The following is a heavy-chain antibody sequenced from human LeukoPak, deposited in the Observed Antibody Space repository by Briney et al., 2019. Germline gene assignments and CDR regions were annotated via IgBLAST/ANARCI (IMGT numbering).Heavy chain of an antibody. CDR1: GFTFSSYW. CDR2: IKQDGSEK. D-gene: IGHD2-15*01. CDR3: ARDGHCSGGSCYRYNSYFDY. J-gene: IGHJ4*02. V-gene: IGHV3-7*01. Sequence: GGSLRLSCAASGFTFSSYWMSWVRQAPGKGLEWVANIKQDGSEKYYVDSVKGRFTISRDNAKNSLYLQMNSLRAEDTAVYYCARDGHCSGGSCYRYNSYFDYWGQGTLVTVSS.